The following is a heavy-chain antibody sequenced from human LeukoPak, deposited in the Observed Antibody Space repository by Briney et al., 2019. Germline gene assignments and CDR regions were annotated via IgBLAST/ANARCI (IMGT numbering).Heavy chain of an antibody. CDR3: AREGGYDLHFDY. D-gene: IGHD5-12*01. CDR1: GFTFSSYS. Sequence: GGSLRLSCAASGFTFSSYSMNWVRQAPGKGLEWVSSISSSSSYIYYADSLKGRFTISRDNAKNSLYLQMNSLRAEDTAVYYCAREGGYDLHFDYWGQGTLVTVSS. V-gene: IGHV3-21*01. J-gene: IGHJ4*02. CDR2: ISSSSSYI.